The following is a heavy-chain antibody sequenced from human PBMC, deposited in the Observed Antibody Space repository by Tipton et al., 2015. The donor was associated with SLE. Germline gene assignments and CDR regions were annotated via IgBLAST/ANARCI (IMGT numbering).Heavy chain of an antibody. V-gene: IGHV3-23*01. CDR2: ISGSGSST. Sequence: SLRLSCAASGFTFSSYGMSWVRQAPGKGLEWVSSISGSGSSTYYADSVKGRFTMSRDNSKNTLYLQMNSLRAEDTAVYYCAKRMSDSRVTTAGSWGQGTLVTVSS. D-gene: IGHD4-17*01. CDR1: GFTFSSYG. CDR3: AKRMSDSRVTTAGS. J-gene: IGHJ5*02.